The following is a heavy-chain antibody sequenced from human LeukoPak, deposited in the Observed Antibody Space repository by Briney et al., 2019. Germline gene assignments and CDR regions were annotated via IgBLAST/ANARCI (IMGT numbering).Heavy chain of an antibody. J-gene: IGHJ4*02. CDR2: IKEDGSEK. Sequence: GGSLRLSCAASGFTFSTYWMNWVRQAPGKGLEWVANIKEDGSEKYYGDSVKGRFTISRDNAKNSLYLEMSSLRVEDTAVYYCARDSSGYQWGQGTLVTVSS. CDR3: ARDSSGYQ. CDR1: GFTFSTYW. V-gene: IGHV3-7*01. D-gene: IGHD3-22*01.